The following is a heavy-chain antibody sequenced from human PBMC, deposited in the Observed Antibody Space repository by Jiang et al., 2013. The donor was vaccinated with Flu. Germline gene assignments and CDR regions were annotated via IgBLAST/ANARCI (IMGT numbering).Heavy chain of an antibody. J-gene: IGHJ4*02. CDR1: GGSISSRSYY. V-gene: IGHV4-39*02. Sequence: GLVKPSETLSLTCTVSGGSISSRSYYWAWIRQPPGMGLEWIAIIYSSGSTFYNPSLESRVAISADASNNHFSLKVNSVTAADTAVYYCARRQGYSYGGGFDYWGQGALVTVSS. CDR2: IYSSGST. CDR3: ARRQGYSYGGGFDY. D-gene: IGHD5-18*01.